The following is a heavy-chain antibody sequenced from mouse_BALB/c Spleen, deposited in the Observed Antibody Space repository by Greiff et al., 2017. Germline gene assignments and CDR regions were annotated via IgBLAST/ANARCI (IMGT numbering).Heavy chain of an antibody. CDR1: GFNIKDYY. CDR2: IDPEDGDT. CDR3: ARGGYYYASSYGYAMDY. D-gene: IGHD1-1*01. V-gene: IGHV14-1*01. J-gene: IGHJ4*01. Sequence: EVQLQESGAELVRSGASVKLSCTASGFNIKDYYMHWVKQRPEQGLEWIGWIDPEDGDTEYAPKFQGKATMTADTSSNTAYLQLSSLTSEDTAVYYCARGGYYYASSYGYAMDYWGQGTSVTVSS.